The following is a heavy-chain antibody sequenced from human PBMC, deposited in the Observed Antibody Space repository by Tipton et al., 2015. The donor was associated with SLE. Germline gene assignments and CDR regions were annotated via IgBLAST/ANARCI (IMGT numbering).Heavy chain of an antibody. CDR3: ARGGFIAYYYYYMDV. D-gene: IGHD3-16*02. Sequence: TLSLTCAVYGGSFSGYYWSWIRQPPGKGLEWIGEINHSGSTNYNPSLKSRVTISVDTSKNQFSLKLSSVTAADTAVYYCARGGFIAYYYYYMDVWGQGTTVTVSS. J-gene: IGHJ6*03. V-gene: IGHV4-34*01. CDR2: INHSGST. CDR1: GGSFSGYY.